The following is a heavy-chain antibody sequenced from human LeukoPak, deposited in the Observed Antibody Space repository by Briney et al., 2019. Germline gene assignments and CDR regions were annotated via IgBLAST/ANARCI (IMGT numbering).Heavy chain of an antibody. CDR3: AKDRGAAAGRAVFDY. D-gene: IGHD6-13*01. V-gene: IGHV3-23*01. CDR2: ISGSGGST. J-gene: IGHJ4*02. Sequence: GVSLRLSCAASGFTFSSYAMSWVRQAPGKGLEWVSAISGSGGSTYYADSVKGRFTISRDNSKNTLYLQMNSLRAEDTAVYYCAKDRGAAAGRAVFDYWGRGTLVTVSS. CDR1: GFTFSSYA.